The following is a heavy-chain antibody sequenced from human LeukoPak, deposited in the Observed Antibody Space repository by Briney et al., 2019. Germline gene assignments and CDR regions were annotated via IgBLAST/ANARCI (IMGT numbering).Heavy chain of an antibody. CDR2: IYPGDSDT. CDR3: ARQAYCGADCFSPYKFDY. D-gene: IGHD2-21*02. Sequence: GESLKISCKGSGYSFTSYWIGWVRQLPGKGLEWMGIIYPGDSDTRYSPSFQGQVTISADKSISTAYLQWSSLKASDTAMYYCARQAYCGADCFSPYKFDYWGQGTLVTVSS. CDR1: GYSFTSYW. J-gene: IGHJ4*02. V-gene: IGHV5-51*01.